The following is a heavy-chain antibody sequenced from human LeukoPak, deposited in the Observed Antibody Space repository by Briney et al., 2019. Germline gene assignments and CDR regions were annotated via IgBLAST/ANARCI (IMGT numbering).Heavy chain of an antibody. CDR2: INPNSGGT. CDR1: GYTFTGYY. V-gene: IGHV1-2*02. D-gene: IGHD6-13*01. CDR3: ARDEGYSSSWYESYYYYMDV. J-gene: IGHJ6*03. Sequence: ASVKVSCKASGYTFTGYYMHWVRQAPGQGLEWMGWINPNSGGTNYAQKFQGRVTMTRDTSISTAYMELSRLRFDDTAVYYCARDEGYSSSWYESYYYYMDVWGKGTTVTVSS.